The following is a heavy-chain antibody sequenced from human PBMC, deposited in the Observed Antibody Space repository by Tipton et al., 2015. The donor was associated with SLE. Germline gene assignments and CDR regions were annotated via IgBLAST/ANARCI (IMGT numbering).Heavy chain of an antibody. J-gene: IGHJ6*03. Sequence: SLRLSCAASGFTFSSYAMHWVRQAPGKGLEWVAVISYDGSNKYYADSVKGRFTISRDNSKNTLYLQMNSLRAEDTAVYYCARDGTVTTSLYYYYYMDVWGKGTTVTVSS. CDR1: GFTFSSYA. D-gene: IGHD4-17*01. CDR3: ARDGTVTTSLYYYYYMDV. V-gene: IGHV3-30-3*01. CDR2: ISYDGSNK.